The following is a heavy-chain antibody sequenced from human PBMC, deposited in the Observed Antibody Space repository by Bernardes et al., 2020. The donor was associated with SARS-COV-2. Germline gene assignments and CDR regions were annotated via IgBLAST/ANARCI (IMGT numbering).Heavy chain of an antibody. CDR2: INHSGST. V-gene: IGHV4-34*01. CDR3: ARGPPSSSWYLAEYFQH. Sequence: LSLTCAVYGGSFSGYYWSWIRQPPGKGLEWIGEINHSGSTNYNPSLTSRVTISVDTSKNQFSLKLSSVTAADTAVYYCARGPPSSSWYLAEYFQHWGQGTLVTVSS. J-gene: IGHJ1*01. D-gene: IGHD6-13*01. CDR1: GGSFSGYY.